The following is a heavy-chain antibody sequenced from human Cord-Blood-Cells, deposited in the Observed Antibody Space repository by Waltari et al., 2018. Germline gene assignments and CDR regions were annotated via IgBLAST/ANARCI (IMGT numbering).Heavy chain of an antibody. J-gene: IGHJ5*02. D-gene: IGHD3-10*01. CDR2: ISSSGSTI. Sequence: EVQLVESGGGLVQPGGSLRLSCAASGFTFSSYEMNWVRQAPGKGLEWVSYISSSGSTIYYADSVKGRFTISRDNAKNSLYLQMNSLRAEDMAVYYCARGVYGSGSYYNWFDPWGQGTLVTVSS. CDR1: GFTFSSYE. V-gene: IGHV3-48*03. CDR3: ARGVYGSGSYYNWFDP.